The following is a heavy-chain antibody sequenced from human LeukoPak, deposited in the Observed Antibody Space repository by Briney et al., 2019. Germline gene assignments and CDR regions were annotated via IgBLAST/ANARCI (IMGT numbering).Heavy chain of an antibody. CDR3: ARVVPVHEYYNSYMYV. V-gene: IGHV3-48*01. CDR1: GFPFMTYA. D-gene: IGHD1-1*01. Sequence: PGGSLRLSCAASGFPFMTYAMNWVRQSPGKGLEWVAFLTRGSPNIQYAASVEGRFTFSRDNGKDSLFLQMHSLRAEDRAVYYCARVVPVHEYYNSYMYVCGKGTTGTVSS. CDR2: LTRGSPNI. J-gene: IGHJ6*03.